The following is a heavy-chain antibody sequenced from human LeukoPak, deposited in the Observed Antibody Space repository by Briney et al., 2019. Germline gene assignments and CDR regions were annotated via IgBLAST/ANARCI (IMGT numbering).Heavy chain of an antibody. D-gene: IGHD3-16*01. CDR1: GFTFSSYG. J-gene: IGHJ4*02. Sequence: GRSLRLSCAASGFTFSSYGMHWVRQAPGKGLEWVAVIWHDGSNKYCADSVKGRFTISRDNSKNTLYLQMNSLRAEDTAVYYCARVGAVKTFDYWGQGTLVTVSS. CDR2: IWHDGSNK. CDR3: ARVGAVKTFDY. V-gene: IGHV3-33*01.